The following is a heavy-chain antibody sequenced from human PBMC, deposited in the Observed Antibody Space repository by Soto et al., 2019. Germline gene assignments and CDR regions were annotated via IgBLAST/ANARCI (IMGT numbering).Heavy chain of an antibody. V-gene: IGHV1-18*01. D-gene: IGHD3-16*01. Sequence: QVQLVQSGAEVKKPGASVKVSCKASGYTFTNFGISWVRQAPGQGLEWMGWISAYNGNTNYAQNFQGRVTMTTDKSTSTAYMALRSLRSDDTAGYNCARRGTPIDDWGQGTLVTVSS. CDR1: GYTFTNFG. CDR2: ISAYNGNT. J-gene: IGHJ4*02. CDR3: ARRGTPIDD.